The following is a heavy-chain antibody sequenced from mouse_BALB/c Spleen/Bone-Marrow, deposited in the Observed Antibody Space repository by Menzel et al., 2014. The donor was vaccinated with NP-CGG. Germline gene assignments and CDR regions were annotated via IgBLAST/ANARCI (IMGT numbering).Heavy chain of an antibody. CDR2: IRNKANGYTT. J-gene: IGHJ2*01. Sequence: EVKLMESGGGLVQPGGFLRLSCATSGFTFXDHYVSWVRQPPGKALEWLGFIRNKANGYTTEYSASVKGRFTISRDNSQSIVYLQMNTLRAEDSATYYCARDYSYYFDYWGQGTTLTVSS. V-gene: IGHV7-3*02. CDR1: GFTFXDHY. CDR3: ARDYSYYFDY. D-gene: IGHD2-1*01.